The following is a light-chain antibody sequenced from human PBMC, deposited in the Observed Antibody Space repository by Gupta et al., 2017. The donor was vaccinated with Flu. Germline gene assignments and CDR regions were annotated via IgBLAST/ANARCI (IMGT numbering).Light chain of an antibody. V-gene: IGKV1-27*01. CDR2: AVS. J-gene: IGKJ1*01. CDR1: QGIGST. Sequence: IQMTQSPSSLPASVGDRVSITCRACQGIGSTLAWYQQRPGKVPQLLIYAVSTLQSGVPSHFSGGGSGTEFTLTISSLQPEDVATYFCVRYTAAPWTFGQGTKVEIK. CDR3: VRYTAAPWT.